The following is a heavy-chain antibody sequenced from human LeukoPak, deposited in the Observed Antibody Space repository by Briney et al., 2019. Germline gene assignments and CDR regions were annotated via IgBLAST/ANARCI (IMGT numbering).Heavy chain of an antibody. J-gene: IGHJ4*02. CDR3: ARVGAWELQRVFDY. CDR2: INRGGNEV. Sequence: PGGSLRLSCAASGFTFSDYWMTWVRQVPGKGLEWVANINRGGNEVHYVDSVKGRFTISRDNAKNSLYLQLDSLRVEDTAVYYCARVGAWELQRVFDYWGQGTLVTVSP. V-gene: IGHV3-7*01. D-gene: IGHD1-26*01. CDR1: GFTFSDYW.